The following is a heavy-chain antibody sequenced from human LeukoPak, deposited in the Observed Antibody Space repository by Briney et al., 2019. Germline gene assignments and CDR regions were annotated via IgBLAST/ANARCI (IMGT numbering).Heavy chain of an antibody. V-gene: IGHV1-2*02. CDR3: ARDFSPGQLWFTT. CDR2: IDPNSGGT. J-gene: IGHJ5*02. CDR1: GYTFTGYY. D-gene: IGHD5-18*01. Sequence: GASVKVSCKASGYTFTGYYMHWVRQAPGQGLEWVGWIDPNSGGTNYAQKFQGRVTMTRDTSISTAYMELSRLRSDDTAVYYCARDFSPGQLWFTTWGQGTLVTVSS.